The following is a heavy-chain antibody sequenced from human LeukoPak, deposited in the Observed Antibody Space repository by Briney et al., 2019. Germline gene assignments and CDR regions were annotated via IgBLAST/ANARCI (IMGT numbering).Heavy chain of an antibody. D-gene: IGHD4-11*01. J-gene: IGHJ6*02. CDR3: AKPMYSNYPSYYYGMDV. CDR1: GFTFSSYA. Sequence: PGGSLRPSCAASGFTFSSYAMSWVRQAPGKGLEWVSAISGSGGSTYYADSVKGRFTISRDNSKNTLYLQMNSLRAEDTAVYYCAKPMYSNYPSYYYGMDVWGQGTTVTVSS. CDR2: ISGSGGST. V-gene: IGHV3-23*01.